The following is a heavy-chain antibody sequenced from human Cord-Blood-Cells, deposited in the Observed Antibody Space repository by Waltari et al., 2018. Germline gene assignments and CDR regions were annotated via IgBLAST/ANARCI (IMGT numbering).Heavy chain of an antibody. CDR3: ARVGGGYCSGGSCYYFDY. CDR2: IYYSGST. J-gene: IGHJ4*02. V-gene: IGHV4-31*03. CDR1: GGSISSGGYY. Sequence: QVQLQESGPGLVKPSQTLSLTCTVSGGSISSGGYYWSWIRQHPGKGLEWIGYIYYSGSTYVNPYPKGRVTISVDTAKNQFSLKLSSVTAADTAVYYCARVGGGYCSGGSCYYFDYWGQGTLVTVSS. D-gene: IGHD2-15*01.